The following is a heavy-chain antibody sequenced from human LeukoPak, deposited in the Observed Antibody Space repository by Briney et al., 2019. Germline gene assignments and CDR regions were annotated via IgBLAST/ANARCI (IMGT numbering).Heavy chain of an antibody. CDR1: GYTFTSYA. D-gene: IGHD3-16*01. CDR3: ARDLEGGRAYFDY. CDR2: INPNSGGT. V-gene: IGHV1-2*02. J-gene: IGHJ4*02. Sequence: ASVKVSCKASGYTFTSYAMNWVRQAPGQGLEWMGWINPNSGGTNYAQKFQGRVTMTRDTSISTAYMELSRLRSDDTAVYYCARDLEGGRAYFDYWGQGTLVTVSS.